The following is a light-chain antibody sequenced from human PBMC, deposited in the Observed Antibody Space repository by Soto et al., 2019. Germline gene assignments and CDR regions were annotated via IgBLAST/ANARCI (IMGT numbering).Light chain of an antibody. J-gene: IGLJ2*01. CDR2: EVS. CDR3: SSYAGSNNYVV. V-gene: IGLV2-8*01. CDR1: SSDVGGYNY. Sequence: QSALTQPPSASGSPGQSVTISCTGTSSDVGGYNYVSWYQQHPGKAPKLTIYEVSTLPSVVPDRFSGSKSGNAASLTVSGLQAEDEDDYCCSSYAGSNNYVVFGGGTKLTVL.